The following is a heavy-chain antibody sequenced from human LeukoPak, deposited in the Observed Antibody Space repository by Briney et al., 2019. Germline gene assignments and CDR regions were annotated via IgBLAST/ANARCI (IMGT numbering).Heavy chain of an antibody. CDR3: AKGLRVFDY. V-gene: IGHV3-23*01. CDR2: ISGSGGST. J-gene: IGHJ4*02. CDR1: GFTFSSYA. Sequence: GGSLRLSCVASGFTFSSYAMSWVRQAPGKGLEWVSAISGSGGSTFFVDSVKGRFTISRDNSRNTLYLQVNTLRAEGTAVYYCAKGLRVFDYWGQGTLVSVSS.